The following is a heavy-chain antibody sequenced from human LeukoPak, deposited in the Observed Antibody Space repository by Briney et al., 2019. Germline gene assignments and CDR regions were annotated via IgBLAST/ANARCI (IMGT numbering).Heavy chain of an antibody. CDR3: ATDYGSGSTYYYFDY. CDR1: GGTFSSYA. J-gene: IGHJ4*02. V-gene: IGHV1-69*13. Sequence: SVKVSCKASGGTFSSYAISWVRQAPGQGLEWMGGIIPIFGTANYAQKFQGRVTITADESTSTAYMELSSLRSEDTAVYYCATDYGSGSTYYYFDYWGRGTLVTVSS. CDR2: IIPIFGTA. D-gene: IGHD3-10*01.